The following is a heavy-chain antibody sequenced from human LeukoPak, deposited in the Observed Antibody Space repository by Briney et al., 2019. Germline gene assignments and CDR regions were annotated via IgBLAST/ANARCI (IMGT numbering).Heavy chain of an antibody. J-gene: IGHJ4*02. D-gene: IGHD1-1*01. CDR2: IYYSGST. V-gene: IGHV4-59*08. CDR1: GGSISSYY. Sequence: NPSETLSLTCTVSGGSISSYYWSWIRQPPGKGLEWIGYIYYSGSTNYNPSLKSRVTISVDTSKNQFSLKLSSVTAADTAVYYCARGPSPPRNRRSTTYYFDYWGQGTLVTVSS. CDR3: ARGPSPPRNRRSTTYYFDY.